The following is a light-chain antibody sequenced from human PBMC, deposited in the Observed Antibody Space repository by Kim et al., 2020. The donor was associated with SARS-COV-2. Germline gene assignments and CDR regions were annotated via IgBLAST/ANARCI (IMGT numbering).Light chain of an antibody. J-gene: IGLJ1*01. V-gene: IGLV2-14*03. Sequence: QSALAQPASVSGSPGQSITISCTGTSSDVGAYNYVSWYQQHPGKVPKLMIYDVTNRPSGVSNRFSGSESDSTASLTISGLQPEDEADYYCTSYTDNSTLVFGTGTKVTVL. CDR2: DVT. CDR3: TSYTDNSTLV. CDR1: SSDVGAYNY.